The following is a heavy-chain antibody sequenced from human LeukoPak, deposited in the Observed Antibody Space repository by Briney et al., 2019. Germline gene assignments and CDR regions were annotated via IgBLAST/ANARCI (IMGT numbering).Heavy chain of an antibody. V-gene: IGHV3-13*01. CDR1: GFTFSSYD. CDR2: IGTAGDT. CDR3: ARTRVLLGNIDV. J-gene: IGHJ6*02. Sequence: PGGSLRLSCAASGFTFSSYDMHWVRQATGKGLEWVSAIGTAGDTYYPGSVKGRFTISRENAKNSLYLQMNSLRAGDTAVYYCARTRVLLGNIDVWGQGTTVTVSS. D-gene: IGHD3-10*01.